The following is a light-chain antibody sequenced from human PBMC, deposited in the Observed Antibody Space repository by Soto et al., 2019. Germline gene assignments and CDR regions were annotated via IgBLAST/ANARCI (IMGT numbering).Light chain of an antibody. CDR2: EVT. V-gene: IGLV2-23*02. J-gene: IGLJ3*02. Sequence: QSALTQPASVSGSPGQSITISCTGTSSDVGNYNAVSWYQQQPGKAPKLMIYEVTKRPSGVSNLFSGSKSGKTASLTISGFQAEDEADYYCCSYAGSSTVVFGGGTQLTVL. CDR1: SSDVGNYNA. CDR3: CSYAGSSTVV.